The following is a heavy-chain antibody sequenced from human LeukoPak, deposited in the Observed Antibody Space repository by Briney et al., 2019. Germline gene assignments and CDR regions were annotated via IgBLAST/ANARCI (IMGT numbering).Heavy chain of an antibody. J-gene: IGHJ4*02. CDR1: GFTFSSYA. D-gene: IGHD3-22*01. Sequence: GGSLRLSCAASGFTFSSYAMSWVRQAPGKGLEWVSAISGSGGSTYYADSVKGRFTISRDNSKNTLYLQMNSLRAEDTAVYYCAKRRYDSSGYYYPFDYWGQGTLVTVSS. V-gene: IGHV3-23*01. CDR2: ISGSGGST. CDR3: AKRRYDSSGYYYPFDY.